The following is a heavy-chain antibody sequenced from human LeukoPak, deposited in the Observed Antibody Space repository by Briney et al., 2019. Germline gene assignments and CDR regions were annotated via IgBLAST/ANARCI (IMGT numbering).Heavy chain of an antibody. CDR3: ASYYYGSGSYYFDY. Sequence: SETLSLTCTVSGGSISSSSFYWSWIRQPPGKGLEWIGYIYYSGSTNYNPSLKSRVTISVDTSKNQFSLKLSSVTAADTAVYYCASYYYGSGSYYFDYWGQGTLVTVSS. CDR2: IYYSGST. CDR1: GGSISSSSFY. J-gene: IGHJ4*02. V-gene: IGHV4-61*01. D-gene: IGHD3-10*01.